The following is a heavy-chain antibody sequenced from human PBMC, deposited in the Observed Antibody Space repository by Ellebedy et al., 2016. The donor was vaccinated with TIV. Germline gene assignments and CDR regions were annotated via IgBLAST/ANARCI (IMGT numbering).Heavy chain of an antibody. CDR2: ISGSGVYA. J-gene: IGHJ5*02. D-gene: IGHD6-13*01. CDR3: AGLPTARIAGDVGWLGP. V-gene: IGHV3-23*01. CDR1: GFTFSGYS. Sequence: GESLKISCVVSGFTFSGYSMTWVRQAPGKGLEWVSVISGSGVYAYYADSVKGRFAISRDDSQNTLYLQMNSLGVDDMAVYYCAGLPTARIAGDVGWLGPWGQGTLVTVSS.